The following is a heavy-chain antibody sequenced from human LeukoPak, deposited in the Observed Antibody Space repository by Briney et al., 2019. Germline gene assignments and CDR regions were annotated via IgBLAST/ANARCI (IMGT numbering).Heavy chain of an antibody. CDR2: IDPSDSYT. V-gene: IGHV5-10-1*01. CDR3: ARRRFNSWLVNSYYFDY. Sequence: LGESLKISCKGSGYSFTSYWISWVRQMPGKGLEWMGRIDPSDSYTNYSPSFQGHVTISADKSISTAYLQWSSLKASDTAMYYCARRRFNSWLVNSYYFDYWGQGTLVTVSS. CDR1: GYSFTSYW. D-gene: IGHD6-19*01. J-gene: IGHJ4*02.